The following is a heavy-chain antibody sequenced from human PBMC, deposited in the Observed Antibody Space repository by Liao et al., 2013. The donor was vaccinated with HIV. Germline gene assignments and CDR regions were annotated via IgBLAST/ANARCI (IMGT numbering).Heavy chain of an antibody. CDR2: LYHGGNT. CDR3: ARGWSYSKYYFDS. CDR1: GGSISSGGYS. D-gene: IGHD1-26*01. J-gene: IGHJ4*02. Sequence: QLQLQESGSGLVKPSQTLSLTCAVSGGSISSGGYSWSWIRQPPGKGLEWIGYLYHGGNTYYNPSLKSRVSISVDRSKNHFSLKLSSVTAADTAVYYCARGWSYSKYYFDSWGQGTLVTVSS. V-gene: IGHV4-30-2*01.